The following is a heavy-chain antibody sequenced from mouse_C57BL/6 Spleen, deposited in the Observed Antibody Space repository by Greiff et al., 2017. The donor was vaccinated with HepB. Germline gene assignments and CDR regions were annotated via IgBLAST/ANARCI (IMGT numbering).Heavy chain of an antibody. J-gene: IGHJ1*03. V-gene: IGHV1-55*01. CDR2: IYPGSGST. CDR3: ARSFTDDWYFDV. Sequence: QVQLQQSGAELVKPGASVKMSCKASGYTFTSYWITWVKQRPGQGLEWIGDIYPGSGSTNYNEKFKSKATLTVDTSSSTAYMQLSSLTSEDSAVYYCARSFTDDWYFDVWGTGTTVTVSS. D-gene: IGHD1-1*01. CDR1: GYTFTSYW.